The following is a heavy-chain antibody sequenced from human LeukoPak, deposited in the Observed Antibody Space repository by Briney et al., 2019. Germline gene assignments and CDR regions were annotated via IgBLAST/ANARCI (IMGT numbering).Heavy chain of an antibody. V-gene: IGHV1-2*02. Sequence: ASVKVSCKASGYTFTGYYMHWVRQAPGQGLEWMGWINPNSGGTNYAQKFQGRVTMTRNTSISTAYMELSSLRSEDTAVYYCARGTVVGADNWFDPWGQGTLVTVSS. CDR2: INPNSGGT. CDR3: ARGTVVGADNWFDP. J-gene: IGHJ5*02. CDR1: GYTFTGYY. D-gene: IGHD1-26*01.